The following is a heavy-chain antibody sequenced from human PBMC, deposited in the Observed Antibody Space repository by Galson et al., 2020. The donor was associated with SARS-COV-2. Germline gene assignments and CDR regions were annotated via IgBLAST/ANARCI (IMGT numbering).Heavy chain of an antibody. Sequence: GGSLRLSCAASGVTLSSYWMHWIRQVPGKGLVWVALINNDGTKTSYADSVKGRFTISRDNGKNTLYLQMNSLRAEDTAVYYCVSGMYCGGDDCYGWGQGTLVTVSS. CDR1: GVTLSSYW. J-gene: IGHJ4*02. V-gene: IGHV3-74*01. CDR2: INNDGTKT. CDR3: VSGMYCGGDDCYG. D-gene: IGHD2-21*02.